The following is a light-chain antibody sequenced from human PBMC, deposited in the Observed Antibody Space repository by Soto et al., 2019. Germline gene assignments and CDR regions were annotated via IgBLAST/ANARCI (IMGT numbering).Light chain of an antibody. V-gene: IGLV2-14*01. CDR1: SSDVGGYNY. CDR3: SSYTRSSTLV. CDR2: EVS. J-gene: IGLJ2*01. Sequence: QSVLTQPASVSGSPGQSITISCTGTSSDVGGYNYVSWYQQHPGKAPKLMIYEVSHRPSGVSNRFSGSKSGNTAALTISGLQADDEGGYYCSSYTRSSTLVFGGGTKLTVL.